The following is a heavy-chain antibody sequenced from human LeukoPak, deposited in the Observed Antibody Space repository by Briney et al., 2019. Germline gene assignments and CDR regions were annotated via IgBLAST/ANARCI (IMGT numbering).Heavy chain of an antibody. D-gene: IGHD3-3*01. CDR3: ARQGGYYDFWSGKGGNWFDP. Sequence: PSETLSLTCTVSGYSISSGYYWGWIRQPPGKGLEWIGSIYHSGSTYYNPSLKSRVTISVDTSKNQFSLKLSSVTAADTAVYYCARQGGYYDFWSGKGGNWFDPWGQGTLVTVSS. J-gene: IGHJ5*02. CDR1: GYSISSGYY. CDR2: IYHSGST. V-gene: IGHV4-38-2*02.